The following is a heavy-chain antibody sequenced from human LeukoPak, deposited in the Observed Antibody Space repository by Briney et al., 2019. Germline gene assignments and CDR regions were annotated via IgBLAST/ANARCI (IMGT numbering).Heavy chain of an antibody. Sequence: PSETLSLTCAVYGGSFSGYYWSWIRQPPGKGLEWIGEINHSGSTNYNPSLKSRVTISVDTSKNQFSLKLSSVTAADTAVYYCARESLNSITMVRPRGVYFDYWGQGTLVTVSS. V-gene: IGHV4-34*01. CDR1: GGSFSGYY. D-gene: IGHD3-10*01. CDR3: ARESLNSITMVRPRGVYFDY. CDR2: INHSGST. J-gene: IGHJ4*02.